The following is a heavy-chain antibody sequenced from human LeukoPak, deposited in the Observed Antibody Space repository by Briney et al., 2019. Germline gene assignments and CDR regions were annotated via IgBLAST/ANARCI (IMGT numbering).Heavy chain of an antibody. CDR2: ISYDGSNK. J-gene: IGHJ4*02. CDR1: GFTFSSYA. CDR3: ARDGSSSYYFDY. Sequence: PGRSLRLSCAASGFTFSSYAMHWVRQAPGKGLEWVAVISYDGSNKYYADSVKGRFTISRDNSKNTLCLQMNSLRAEDTAVYYCARDGSSSYYFDYWGQGTLVTVSS. D-gene: IGHD6-6*01. V-gene: IGHV3-30-3*01.